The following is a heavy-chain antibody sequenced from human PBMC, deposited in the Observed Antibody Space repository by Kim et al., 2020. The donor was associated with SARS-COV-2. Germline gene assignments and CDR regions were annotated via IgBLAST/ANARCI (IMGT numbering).Heavy chain of an antibody. CDR1: GGTFSSYA. V-gene: IGHV1-69*13. J-gene: IGHJ3*02. CDR2: IIPIFGTA. CDR3: ARDRVADSSSWLTYDAFDI. D-gene: IGHD6-13*01. Sequence: SVKVSCKASGGTFSSYAISWVRQAPGQGLEWMGGIIPIFGTANYAQKFQGRVTITADESTSTAYMELSSLRSEDTAVYYCARDRVADSSSWLTYDAFDIWGQGTMVTVSS.